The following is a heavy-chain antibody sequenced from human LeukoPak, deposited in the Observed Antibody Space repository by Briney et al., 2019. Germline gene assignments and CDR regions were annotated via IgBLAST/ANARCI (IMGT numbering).Heavy chain of an antibody. CDR2: INPNSGGT. CDR1: GYTFTGYY. D-gene: IGHD6-19*01. CDR3: AREGYSSGWYGGFDY. Sequence: ASVKVSCKASGYTFTGYYMHWVRQAPGQGLEWMGWINPNSGGTNYAQKFQGRVTMTRDTSISTAYMELSRLRSDDTAVYYCAREGYSSGWYGGFDYWGQGTPVTVSS. V-gene: IGHV1-2*02. J-gene: IGHJ4*02.